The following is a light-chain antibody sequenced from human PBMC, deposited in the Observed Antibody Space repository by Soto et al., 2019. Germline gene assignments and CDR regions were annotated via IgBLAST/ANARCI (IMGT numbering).Light chain of an antibody. CDR2: GAA. Sequence: EIVLTQSPGTLSLSPAERATLSCWASESVTKNFLAWYQQKPGQSPRLLMYGAAYRPTGIPDRFSGSGSGADFTLTISRLEPEDFAVYYCQQYGNSPVTFGPGTTVDVK. CDR1: ESVTKNF. CDR3: QQYGNSPVT. J-gene: IGKJ3*01. V-gene: IGKV3-20*01.